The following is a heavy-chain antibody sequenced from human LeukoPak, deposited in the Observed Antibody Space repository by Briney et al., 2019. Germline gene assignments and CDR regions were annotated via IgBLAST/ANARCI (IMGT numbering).Heavy chain of an antibody. CDR3: ARAYKSRGLGEFFYRNWFDL. CDR1: GYTFTAYY. V-gene: IGHV1-2*02. D-gene: IGHD3-16*01. CDR2: INPNSGGT. Sequence: ASVKVSCKASGYTFTAYYMHWVRQAPGQGLEWMGWINPNSGGTNYAQKFQGRVTMTRDTSISTAYMELSRLRSDDTAVYYCARAYKSRGLGEFFYRNWFDLWGKGTLVTVSS. J-gene: IGHJ5*02.